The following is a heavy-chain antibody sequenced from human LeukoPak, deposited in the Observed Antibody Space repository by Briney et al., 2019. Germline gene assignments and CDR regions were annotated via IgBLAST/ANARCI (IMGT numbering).Heavy chain of an antibody. Sequence: SETLSLTLTVSGGSLSRYYWSWIRQPAAKGLEWVGRIYTSWSTNYNTTLQSRVTMPVDTYKNEFSLKLSSVTAADTAVYYCARDVRTVADYNYHIDVWGKGTTVTVSS. CDR2: IYTSWST. CDR3: ARDVRTVADYNYHIDV. D-gene: IGHD4-23*01. J-gene: IGHJ6*03. CDR1: GGSLSRYY. V-gene: IGHV4-4*07.